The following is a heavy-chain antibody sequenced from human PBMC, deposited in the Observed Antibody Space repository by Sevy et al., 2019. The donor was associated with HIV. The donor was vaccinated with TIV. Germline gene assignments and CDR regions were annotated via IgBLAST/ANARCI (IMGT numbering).Heavy chain of an antibody. CDR2: INQVGSEK. V-gene: IGHV3-7*01. D-gene: IGHD3-22*01. CDR1: GFTFSSYW. CDR3: ARPYRTDPYYYSGSSGYYYPSYFDS. Sequence: GGSLRLSCAASGFTFSSYWMTWVRQAPGKGLEWVANINQVGSEKFYVDSVKGRFTISRENAKNSLYLQMNSLRIEDTAVYYWARPYRTDPYYYSGSSGYYYPSYFDSWGQGTLVTVSS. J-gene: IGHJ4*02.